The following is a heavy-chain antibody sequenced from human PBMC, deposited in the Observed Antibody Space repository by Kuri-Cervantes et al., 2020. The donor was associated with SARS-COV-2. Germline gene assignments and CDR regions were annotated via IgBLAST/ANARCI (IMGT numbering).Heavy chain of an antibody. CDR2: KYFRSTWYN. D-gene: IGHD3-10*01. CDR3: ARGKTMVRGENYYYMDV. CDR1: GDSVPSNSAA. J-gene: IGHJ6*03. V-gene: IGHV6-1*01. Sequence: LRLSCAISGDSVPSNSAAWNWIRQSPSRGLEWLGRKYFRSTWYNDYAVSVKSRITINPDTSKKQFSLQLNSVTPEDTAVYYCARGKTMVRGENYYYMDVWGKGTTVTVSS.